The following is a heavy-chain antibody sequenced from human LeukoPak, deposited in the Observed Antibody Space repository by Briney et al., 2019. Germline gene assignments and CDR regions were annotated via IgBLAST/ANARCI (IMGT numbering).Heavy chain of an antibody. J-gene: IGHJ4*02. V-gene: IGHV3-7*01. CDR2: IKQDGSEK. CDR3: ARDGMVRGVITALFYFDY. D-gene: IGHD3-10*01. Sequence: GGSLRLSCAASGFTFSSYWMSWVRQASGKGLEWVANIKQDGSEKYYVDSVKGRFTISRGNAKNSLYLQMNSLRAEDTAVYYCARDGMVRGVITALFYFDYWGQGTLVTVSS. CDR1: GFTFSSYW.